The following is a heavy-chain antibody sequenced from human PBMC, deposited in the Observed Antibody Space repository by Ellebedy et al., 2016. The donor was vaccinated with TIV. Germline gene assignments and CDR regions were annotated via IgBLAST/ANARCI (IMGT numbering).Heavy chain of an antibody. D-gene: IGHD5-18*01. J-gene: IGHJ6*02. CDR2: ISAYNGNT. CDR1: GYTFTSYG. V-gene: IGHV1-18*01. CDR3: AKCRSTAMVDYYYGMDV. Sequence: AASVKVSCKASGYTFTSYGISWVRQAPGQGLEWMGWISAYNGNTSYAQKLRGRVTMTTDTSTSTAYMELRSLRSDDTAVYYCAKCRSTAMVDYYYGMDVWGQGTTVTVSS.